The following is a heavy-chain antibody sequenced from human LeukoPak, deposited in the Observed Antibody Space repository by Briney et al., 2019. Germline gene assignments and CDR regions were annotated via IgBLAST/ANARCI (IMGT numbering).Heavy chain of an antibody. CDR2: ISYDGSNK. CDR3: ARDCTGGTCYDAFDI. J-gene: IGHJ3*02. D-gene: IGHD2-15*01. V-gene: IGHV3-30*03. Sequence: GGSLRLSCAASGFTFSSYGMHWVRQAPGKGLEWVTLISYDGSNKYYADSVKGRFTISRDNSKNTLYLQMDSLRAGDTAVYYCARDCTGGTCYDAFDIWGQGTMVTVSS. CDR1: GFTFSSYG.